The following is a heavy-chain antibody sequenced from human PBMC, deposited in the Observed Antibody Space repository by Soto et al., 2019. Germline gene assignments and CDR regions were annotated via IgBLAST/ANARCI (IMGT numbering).Heavy chain of an antibody. CDR1: GYTFTGYY. CDR2: INPNSGGT. J-gene: IGHJ5*02. Sequence: ASVKVSCKASGYTFTGYYMHWVRQAPGQGLEWMGWINPNSGGTNYDQKFQGRVTMTRDRSISTAYMDLSRLRSDATAVYYCSRPHSSGWYNWFDPWGQGTLVTVSS. CDR3: SRPHSSGWYNWFDP. V-gene: IGHV1-2*02. D-gene: IGHD6-19*01.